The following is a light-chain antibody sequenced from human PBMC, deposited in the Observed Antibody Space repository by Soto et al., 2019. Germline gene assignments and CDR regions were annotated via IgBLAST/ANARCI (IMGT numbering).Light chain of an antibody. V-gene: IGKV3-20*01. CDR1: QSVSIRH. CDR3: QQYGTSWT. J-gene: IGKJ1*01. CDR2: ATS. Sequence: IVLTQSPGTLSLSPGEGATLSCRTSQSVSIRHLAWYQQRPGQAPRLLIYATSDRATGTPDRFSGSGSGNDFTLTITSLEPEDFAVYYCQQYGTSWTFGQGTKVEI.